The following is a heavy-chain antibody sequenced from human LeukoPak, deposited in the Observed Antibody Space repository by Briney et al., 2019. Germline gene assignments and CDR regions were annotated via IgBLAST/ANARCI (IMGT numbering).Heavy chain of an antibody. V-gene: IGHV1-18*01. CDR1: GYTFSAYG. J-gene: IGHJ4*02. CDR3: ARSRCSDSTSCYYFFFFDS. Sequence: EASVKVSCKASGYTFSAYGITCVRQAPGQGLEWMAWSSGTGYNMEYAQKFQGRVTMTTDTSTSTAYLELRSLRSDDTAVYYCARSRCSDSTSCYYFFFFDSWGQGSLVTVSS. D-gene: IGHD2-2*01. CDR2: SSGTGYNM.